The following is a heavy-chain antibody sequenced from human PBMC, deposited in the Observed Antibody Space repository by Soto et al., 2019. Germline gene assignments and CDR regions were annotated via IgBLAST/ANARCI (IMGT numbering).Heavy chain of an antibody. J-gene: IGHJ6*02. V-gene: IGHV6-1*01. Sequence: QSQTLLTCAISGDSVSSNSAAWNWISQSPSRGLEWLGRTYYRSKWYNDYAVSVKSRITINPDTSKNQFSLQLNSVTPEDTAVYYCARDPYSSSYYYYGMDVWGQGTTVTVSS. D-gene: IGHD6-13*01. CDR1: GDSVSSNSAA. CDR3: ARDPYSSSYYYYGMDV. CDR2: TYYRSKWYN.